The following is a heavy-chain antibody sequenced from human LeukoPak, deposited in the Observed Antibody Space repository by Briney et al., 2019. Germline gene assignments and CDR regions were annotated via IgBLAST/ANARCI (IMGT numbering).Heavy chain of an antibody. V-gene: IGHV3-23*01. CDR1: GFTFSSYA. CDR2: ISGSGGST. CDR3: AKEAYCSSTSCYAYLYYYYGMDV. J-gene: IGHJ6*02. Sequence: PGGSLRLSCAASGFTFSSYAMSWVRQAPGKGLEWVSAISGSGGSTYYADSVKGRFTISRDNSKNTLYLQMNSLRAEDTAVYYCAKEAYCSSTSCYAYLYYYYGMDVWGQGTTVTVSS. D-gene: IGHD2-2*01.